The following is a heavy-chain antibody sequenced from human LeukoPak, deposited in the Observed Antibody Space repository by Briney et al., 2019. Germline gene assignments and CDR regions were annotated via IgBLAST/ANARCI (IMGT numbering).Heavy chain of an antibody. CDR3: ARAQLAYCGGDCFLELDY. CDR2: TYYRSKWYN. J-gene: IGHJ4*02. D-gene: IGHD2-21*02. CDR1: GDSVSSNSAA. V-gene: IGHV6-1*01. Sequence: SQTLSLTCAISGDSVSSNSAAWNWIRQSPSRGLEWLGRTYYRSKWYNGYAVSVKSRITINPDTSKNQFSLQLNSVTPEDTAVYYCARAQLAYCGGDCFLELDYWGQGTLVTVSS.